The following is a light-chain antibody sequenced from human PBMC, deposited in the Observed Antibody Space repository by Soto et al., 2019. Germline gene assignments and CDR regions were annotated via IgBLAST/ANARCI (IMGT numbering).Light chain of an antibody. CDR3: QQYGSSPPWT. Sequence: EIVLTQSPGTLSLSPGERATLSCRASQSVSSSYLAWYQQKPGQAPRLLIYGASSRATGIPDRFSGSGSGTDFTLTISRLEPGDFAVYYCQQYGSSPPWTFGQWTKVEIK. V-gene: IGKV3-20*01. J-gene: IGKJ1*01. CDR2: GAS. CDR1: QSVSSSY.